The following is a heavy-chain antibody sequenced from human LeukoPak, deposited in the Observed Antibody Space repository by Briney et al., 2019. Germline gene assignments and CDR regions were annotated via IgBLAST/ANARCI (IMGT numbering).Heavy chain of an antibody. D-gene: IGHD6-13*01. J-gene: IGHJ4*02. CDR3: ARGMQQLYHFDS. CDR2: IYYSGST. Sequence: KPSETLSLTCAVYGGSFSGYYWSWIRQPPGKGLEWIGYIYYSGSTNYNPSLKSRVTISVDTSKNQFSLKLLSVTAADTAVYYCARGMQQLYHFDSWGRGTPVTVSS. V-gene: IGHV4-59*01. CDR1: GGSFSGYY.